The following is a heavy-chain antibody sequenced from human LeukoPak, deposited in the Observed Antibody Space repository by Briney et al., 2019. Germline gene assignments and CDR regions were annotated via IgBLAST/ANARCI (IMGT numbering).Heavy chain of an antibody. CDR1: GFTLADYV. CDR2: IRSKPYGGTT. Sequence: GRSLRLSCTASGFTLADYVTSWFRQAPGKGLEWVCFIRSKPYGGTTEYAASVKGRFTFSREDSKSIAYLQMNSLKTEDTAVYYCTTDPSLRYFDWSHAFDIWGQGTMVTVSS. V-gene: IGHV3-49*03. CDR3: TTDPSLRYFDWSHAFDI. D-gene: IGHD3-9*01. J-gene: IGHJ3*02.